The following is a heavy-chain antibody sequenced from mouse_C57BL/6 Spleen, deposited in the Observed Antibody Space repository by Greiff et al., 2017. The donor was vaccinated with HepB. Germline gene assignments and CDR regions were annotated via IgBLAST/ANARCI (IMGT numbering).Heavy chain of an antibody. J-gene: IGHJ4*01. CDR2: ISYDGSN. D-gene: IGHD3-1*01. V-gene: IGHV3-6*01. CDR1: GYSITSGYY. Sequence: DVQLQESGPGLVKPSQSLSLTCSVTGYSITSGYYWNWIRQFPGNKLEWMGYISYDGSNNYNPSLKNRISITRDTSKNQFFLKLNSVTTEDTATYYCARVGEASYAMDYWGQGTSVTVSS. CDR3: ARVGEASYAMDY.